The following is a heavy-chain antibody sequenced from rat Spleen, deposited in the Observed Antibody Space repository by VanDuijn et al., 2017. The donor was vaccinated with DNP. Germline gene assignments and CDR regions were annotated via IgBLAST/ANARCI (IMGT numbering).Heavy chain of an antibody. CDR3: SKDSNGYNFDY. D-gene: IGHD1-4*01. CDR1: GFSLTSYT. V-gene: IGHV2-6*01. J-gene: IGHJ2*01. CDR2: ISSGGDT. Sequence: QVQLKESGPGLVQPSQTLSLTCTVSGFSLTSYTVSWVRQPPGKGLEWIAAISSGGDTHYNSVLKSRLSISRDTSESQVFLKVNSLQTDDTAIYFCSKDSNGYNFDYWGQGVMVTVSS.